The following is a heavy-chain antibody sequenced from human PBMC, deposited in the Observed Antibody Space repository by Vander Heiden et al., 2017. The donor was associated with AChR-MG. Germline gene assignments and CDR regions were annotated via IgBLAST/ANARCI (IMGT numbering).Heavy chain of an antibody. CDR1: GFTFSSYA. V-gene: IGHV3-30*02. Sequence: QMQLVESGGGVVQPGGSLRLSCAASGFTFSSYAMHWVRQAPGKGLEWVAFIRNDGGTKFYADSVEGRFTISRDNSKNTMHLQMNSLRTEDTAVYYCANSRLWGQGTMVTVSS. CDR2: IRNDGGTK. J-gene: IGHJ3*01. CDR3: ANSRL.